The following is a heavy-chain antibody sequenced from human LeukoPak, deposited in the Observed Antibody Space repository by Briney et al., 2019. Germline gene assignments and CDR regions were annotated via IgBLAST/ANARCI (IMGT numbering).Heavy chain of an antibody. CDR2: INGDGRIT. D-gene: IGHD1-26*01. CDR1: GFTLSSYW. V-gene: IGHV3-74*01. Sequence: PGGSLRLSCAASGFTLSSYWMHWVRQAPGKGLVWVSRINGDGRITTYADSVKGRFTISRDNSKNTLYLQMNSLGADDTAVYYCAKAFQRGWERDAFAFWGQGTLVTVSS. J-gene: IGHJ3*01. CDR3: AKAFQRGWERDAFAF.